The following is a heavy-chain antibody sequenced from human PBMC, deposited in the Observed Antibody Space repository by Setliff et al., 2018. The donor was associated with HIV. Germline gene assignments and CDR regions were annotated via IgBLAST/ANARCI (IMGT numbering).Heavy chain of an antibody. J-gene: IGHJ4*02. CDR2: ITPSDSYT. CDR3: ARDNIIWSKDY. D-gene: IGHD3-10*01. V-gene: IGHV1-46*01. CDR1: GYIFTSHK. Sequence: ASVKVSCKAPGYIFTSHKIHWVRQAPGQGLEWMGIITPSDSYTVYAQKFQGRVTMTRDTSTSTVYMELSSLRSDDTAVYYCARDNIIWSKDYWGQGTLVTVSS.